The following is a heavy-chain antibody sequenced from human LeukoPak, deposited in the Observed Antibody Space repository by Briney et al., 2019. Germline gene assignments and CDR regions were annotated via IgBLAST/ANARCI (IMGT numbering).Heavy chain of an antibody. Sequence: ASVKVSCKASGYTFTGYYMHWVRQAPGRGLEWMGRINPNSGGTNYAQKFQGRVTMTRDTSISTAYMELSRLRSDDTAVYYCARPPKGLLWFGELITPDTDNWLDPWGQGTLVTVSS. V-gene: IGHV1-2*06. CDR3: ARPPKGLLWFGELITPDTDNWLDP. CDR2: INPNSGGT. CDR1: GYTFTGYY. D-gene: IGHD3-10*01. J-gene: IGHJ5*02.